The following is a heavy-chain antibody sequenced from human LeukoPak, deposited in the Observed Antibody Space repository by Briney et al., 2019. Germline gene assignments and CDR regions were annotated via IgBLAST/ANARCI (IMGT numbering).Heavy chain of an antibody. J-gene: IGHJ4*02. Sequence: GGSLRLSCAASGFTFSSYAMHWVRQAPGKGLEWVAVISYDGSNKYYADSVKGRFTISRDNAKNSLYLQMNSLRAEDTAVYYCARAVTVAGTDYWGQGTLVTVSS. D-gene: IGHD6-19*01. CDR3: ARAVTVAGTDY. V-gene: IGHV3-30-3*01. CDR1: GFTFSSYA. CDR2: ISYDGSNK.